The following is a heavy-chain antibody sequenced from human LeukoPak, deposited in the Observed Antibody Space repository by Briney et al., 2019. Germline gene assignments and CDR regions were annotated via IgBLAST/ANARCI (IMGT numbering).Heavy chain of an antibody. Sequence: GGSLRLSCAASGFTFSSYGMRWVRQAPGKGLEWVAFIRYDGSNKYYADSVKGRFTISRDKAKNSLYLQMNNLRAEDTAVYYCARGSEGSSLNWFDPWGQGTLVTVSS. CDR2: IRYDGSNK. V-gene: IGHV3-30*02. D-gene: IGHD6-6*01. CDR3: ARGSEGSSLNWFDP. J-gene: IGHJ5*02. CDR1: GFTFSSYG.